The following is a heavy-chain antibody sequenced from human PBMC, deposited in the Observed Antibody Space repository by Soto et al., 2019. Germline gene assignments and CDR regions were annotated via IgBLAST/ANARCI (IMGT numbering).Heavy chain of an antibody. CDR1: GGSISSSSYY. D-gene: IGHD1-26*01. Sequence: PSETLSLTCTVSGGSISSSSYYWGWIRQPPGKGLEWIGSTYYSGSTYYNPSLKSRVTISVDTSKNHFSLRLSSVTAADTAVYYCAGQSLGTTRDFDYWGQGTLVTVSS. CDR2: TYYSGST. J-gene: IGHJ4*02. CDR3: AGQSLGTTRDFDY. V-gene: IGHV4-39*01.